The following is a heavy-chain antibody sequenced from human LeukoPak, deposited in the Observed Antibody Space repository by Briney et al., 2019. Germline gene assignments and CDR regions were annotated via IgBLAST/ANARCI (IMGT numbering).Heavy chain of an antibody. D-gene: IGHD4/OR15-4a*01. CDR1: GFTFSSYG. CDR3: ARTPNYIDFVY. J-gene: IGHJ4*02. CDR2: VSHDGGNK. V-gene: IGHV3-30*03. Sequence: GGSLRLSCTGSGFTFSSYGMHWVRQAPGKGLEWVAVVSHDGGNKYYADSVKGRFTISRDSSKNTLYLQMNSLRAEDTAVYYCARTPNYIDFVYWGQGTLVTVSS.